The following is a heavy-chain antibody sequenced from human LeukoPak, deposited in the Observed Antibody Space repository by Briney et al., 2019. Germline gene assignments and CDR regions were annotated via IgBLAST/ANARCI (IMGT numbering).Heavy chain of an antibody. J-gene: IGHJ4*02. D-gene: IGHD3-10*01. CDR3: AKDLFGSGSYEY. CDR1: GFSFSTAD. CDR2: LRSGGNDK. Sequence: GGSLRLSCAASGFSFSTADMHWVRQAPGKGLEWVAFLRSGGNDKYYAGSVKGRFTISRDNSKNTLFLQMNSLRAVDTAVYYCAKDLFGSGSYEYWGQGTLVTVSS. V-gene: IGHV3-30*02.